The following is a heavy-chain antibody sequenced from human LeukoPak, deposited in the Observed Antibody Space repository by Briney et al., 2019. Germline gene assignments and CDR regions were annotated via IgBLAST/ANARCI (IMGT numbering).Heavy chain of an antibody. Sequence: PGGSLRLSCAASGFTFSSYWMHRVRQAPGKGLVWVSRINSDGSSTSYADSVKGRFTISRDNAKNTLYLQMNSLRAEDTAVYYCAREAAAARAFDIWGQGTMVTVSS. CDR3: AREAAAARAFDI. J-gene: IGHJ3*02. V-gene: IGHV3-74*01. D-gene: IGHD6-13*01. CDR2: INSDGSST. CDR1: GFTFSSYW.